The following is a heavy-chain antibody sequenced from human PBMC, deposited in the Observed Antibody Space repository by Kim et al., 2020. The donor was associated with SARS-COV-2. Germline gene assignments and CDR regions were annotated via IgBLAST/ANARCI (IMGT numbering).Heavy chain of an antibody. CDR3: ARPRGGYYDSSGYYPYYFDY. CDR1: GYSFTSYW. CDR2: IDPSDSYT. V-gene: IGHV5-10-1*01. Sequence: GESLKISCKGSGYSFTSYWISWVRQMPGKGLEWMGRIDPSDSYTNYSPSFQGHVTISADKSISTAYLQWSSLKASDTAMYYCARPRGGYYDSSGYYPYYFDYWGQGTLVTVSS. D-gene: IGHD3-22*01. J-gene: IGHJ4*02.